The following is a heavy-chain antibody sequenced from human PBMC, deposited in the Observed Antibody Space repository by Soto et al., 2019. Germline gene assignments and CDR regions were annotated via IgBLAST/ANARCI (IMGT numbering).Heavy chain of an antibody. V-gene: IGHV2-5*02. D-gene: IGHD4-17*01. J-gene: IGHJ4*02. CDR3: AHRATTVTTRAFDY. Sequence: QITLKESGPPLVKPTQTLTLTCTFSGFSLSTSGVGVGWIRQPPGKALEWLALIYWDDDKRYSPSLESRLTITKDTSKNQVVLTMTNIDPVDTATYYCAHRATTVTTRAFDYWGQGTLVTVSS. CDR1: GFSLSTSGVG. CDR2: IYWDDDK.